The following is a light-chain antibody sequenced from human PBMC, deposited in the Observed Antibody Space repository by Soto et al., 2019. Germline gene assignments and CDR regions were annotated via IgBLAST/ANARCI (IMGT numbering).Light chain of an antibody. CDR2: DVS. Sequence: QSALTQPASVSGSPGQSITISCTGTSSDVGGYNYVSWYQQHPGKAPKLMIYDVSNRPSGVSNRFSGSKSGNTASLTISGLQAEDEAGYYCSSYTSRVVFGGGTKLTVL. J-gene: IGLJ2*01. CDR3: SSYTSRVV. V-gene: IGLV2-14*01. CDR1: SSDVGGYNY.